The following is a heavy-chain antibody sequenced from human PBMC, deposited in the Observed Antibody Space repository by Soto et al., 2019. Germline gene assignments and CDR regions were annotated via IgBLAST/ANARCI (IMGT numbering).Heavy chain of an antibody. Sequence: GASVKVSCKASGYTFTGYYMHWVRQAPGQGLEWMGWINPNSGGTNYAQKFQGWVTMTRDTSISTAYMELSRLRSDDTAVYYCARDISSSGWTDFDYWGKGTLVTVP. CDR2: INPNSGGT. D-gene: IGHD6-19*01. CDR3: ARDISSSGWTDFDY. CDR1: GYTFTGYY. V-gene: IGHV1-2*04. J-gene: IGHJ4*02.